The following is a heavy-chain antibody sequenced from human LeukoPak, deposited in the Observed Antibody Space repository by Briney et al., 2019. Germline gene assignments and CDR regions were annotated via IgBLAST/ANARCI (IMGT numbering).Heavy chain of an antibody. D-gene: IGHD3-10*01. J-gene: IGHJ4*02. Sequence: SVKVSCKASGGTFSSYAISWVRRAPGQGLEWMGGIIPIFGTANYAQKFQGRVTITADESTSTAYMEVSSLRSEDTAVYYCARVSRTSMVRGTITFDYWGRGTLVTVSS. CDR3: ARVSRTSMVRGTITFDY. V-gene: IGHV1-69*01. CDR1: GGTFSSYA. CDR2: IIPIFGTA.